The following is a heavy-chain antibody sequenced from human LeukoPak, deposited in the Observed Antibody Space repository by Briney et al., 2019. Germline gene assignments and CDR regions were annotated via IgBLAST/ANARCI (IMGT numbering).Heavy chain of an antibody. J-gene: IGHJ4*02. V-gene: IGHV3-9*01. D-gene: IGHD1-26*01. CDR1: GFTFDDYA. CDR2: ISWNSGSI. Sequence: GRSLRLSCAATGFTFDDYAMHRVRQAPGKGLEWVSGISWNSGSIGYADSVKGRFTISRDNAKNSLYLQMNSLRAEDTALHYCAKGGTWELLPPYFDYWGQGTLVTVSS. CDR3: AKGGTWELLPPYFDY.